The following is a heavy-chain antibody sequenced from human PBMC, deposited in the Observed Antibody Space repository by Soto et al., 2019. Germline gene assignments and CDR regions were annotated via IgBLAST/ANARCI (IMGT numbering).Heavy chain of an antibody. J-gene: IGHJ6*02. CDR2: IIPIFGTA. V-gene: IGHV1-69*13. CDR3: ARGLGWFGRPMGGGMDV. Sequence: GASVKVSCKASGGTFSSYAISWVRQAPGQGLEWMGGIIPIFGTANYAQKFQGRVTITADESTSTAYMELSSLRSEDTAVYYCARGLGWFGRPMGGGMDVWGQGTTVTVSS. CDR1: GGTFSSYA. D-gene: IGHD3-10*01.